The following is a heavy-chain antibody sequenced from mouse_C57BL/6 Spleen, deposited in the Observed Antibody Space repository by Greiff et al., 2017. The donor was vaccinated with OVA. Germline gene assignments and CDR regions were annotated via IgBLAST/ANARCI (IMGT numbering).Heavy chain of an antibody. CDR1: GYTFTSYW. CDR2: IYPGSGST. V-gene: IGHV1-55*01. D-gene: IGHD1-1*01. J-gene: IGHJ4*01. Sequence: QVQLKQPGAELVKPGASVKMSCKASGYTFTSYWITWVKQRPGQGLEWIGDIYPGSGSTNYTEKFKSKATLTVDTSASTAYMQLSSLTSEDSADYYCARSGGVRRHYYDAMDYWGQGTSVTVSS. CDR3: ARSGGVRRHYYDAMDY.